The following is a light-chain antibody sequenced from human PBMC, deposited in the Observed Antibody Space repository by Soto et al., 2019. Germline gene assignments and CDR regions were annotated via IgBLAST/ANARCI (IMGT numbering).Light chain of an antibody. CDR3: SSYTSSHTLA. CDR1: SSDVGGYNY. J-gene: IGLJ2*01. CDR2: DVT. V-gene: IGLV2-14*01. Sequence: QSALTQPASVSGSPGQSITISCTGTSSDVGGYNYVSWYQQHPGKAPKLMIYDVTNRPSGVSNRFSGSKSGNTASLTISGLQAEDEAGYYCSSYTSSHTLAFGGGTKVTVL.